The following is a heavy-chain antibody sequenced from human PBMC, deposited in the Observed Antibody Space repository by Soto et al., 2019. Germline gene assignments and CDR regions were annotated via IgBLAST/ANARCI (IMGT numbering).Heavy chain of an antibody. CDR1: GFTLDDYG. D-gene: IGHD6-25*01. Sequence: EVQLVESVGGVVRPGGSLRLSCAASGFTLDDYGMTCVRQAPGMGLEWVSGINWNGGITGYADSVKGRFTISRDNAKNSLCLKMNSLRAEDTALYYCARGQRYGDYWGQGTLVTVSS. CDR3: ARGQRYGDY. V-gene: IGHV3-20*04. CDR2: INWNGGIT. J-gene: IGHJ4*02.